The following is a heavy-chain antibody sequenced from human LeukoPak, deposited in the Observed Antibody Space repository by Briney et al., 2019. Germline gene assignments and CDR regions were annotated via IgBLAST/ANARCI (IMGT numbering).Heavy chain of an antibody. Sequence: PGGSLRLSCAASGFTVSSNYMSWVRQAPGKGLELVSVIYSADSTYYADSVKGRFTIPRDNPKNTLYLQMNSLRAEDTAVYYCATVEYYDSSGSCYFQHWGQGTLLTVSS. J-gene: IGHJ1*01. CDR3: ATVEYYDSSGSCYFQH. CDR1: GFTVSSNY. CDR2: IYSADST. D-gene: IGHD3-22*01. V-gene: IGHV3-53*01.